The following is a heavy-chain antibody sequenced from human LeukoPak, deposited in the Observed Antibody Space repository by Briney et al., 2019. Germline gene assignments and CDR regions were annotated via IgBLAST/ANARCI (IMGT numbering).Heavy chain of an antibody. J-gene: IGHJ4*02. Sequence: GGSLRLSCAASGFTFRNSAMNGVRQAPERGLEWVADICCDGRDKYYADSVKGRFTISRDNSKITLFFHTISLSAEATAVYYCARELPTYYYGSGTDENYWGQGTLVTVSS. CDR1: GFTFRNSA. CDR2: ICCDGRDK. D-gene: IGHD3-10*01. V-gene: IGHV3-30*04. CDR3: ARELPTYYYGSGTDENY.